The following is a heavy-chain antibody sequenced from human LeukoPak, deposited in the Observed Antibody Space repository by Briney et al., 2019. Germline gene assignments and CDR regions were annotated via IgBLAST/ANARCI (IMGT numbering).Heavy chain of an antibody. CDR3: ARDLGYSHGLDH. Sequence: GGSLRLSCAASGFSFSDTFMNWIRQAPGKGLHFVASSGSAGTTIYYADSVEGRFTISRDNAKNSLYLQLNSLRAEDTAIYYCARDLGYSHGLDHWGQGTLVTVSS. V-gene: IGHV3-11*01. CDR2: SGSAGTTI. CDR1: GFSFSDTF. D-gene: IGHD5-18*01. J-gene: IGHJ4*02.